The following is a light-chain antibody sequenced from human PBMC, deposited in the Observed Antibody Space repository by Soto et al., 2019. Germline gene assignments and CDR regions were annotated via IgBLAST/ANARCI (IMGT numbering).Light chain of an antibody. J-gene: IGLJ1*01. Sequence: QAASVSGSPGQSITISCTGTSSDVGASNYVSWYQQHPGKAPKLLIYDVSIRPSGVSNRFSGSKSGNTASLTISGLQAEDEADYHCGSYTTGSTPYVFGTGTKVTVL. CDR1: SSDVGASNY. V-gene: IGLV2-14*01. CDR3: GSYTTGSTPYV. CDR2: DVS.